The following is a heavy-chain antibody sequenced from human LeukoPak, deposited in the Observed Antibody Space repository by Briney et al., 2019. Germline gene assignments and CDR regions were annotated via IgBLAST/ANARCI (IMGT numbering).Heavy chain of an antibody. J-gene: IGHJ4*02. CDR1: GFTFSNYW. CDR3: ARGITMAN. CDR2: IKQDGSER. V-gene: IGHV3-7*04. D-gene: IGHD3-10*01. Sequence: PGGSLRLSCAASGFTFSNYWMTWVRQAPGKGLEWVANIKQDGSERDYVDSVKGRFTISRDDAKNSLYLQMNSLRAEGTAVYYCARGITMANWGQGTLVTVSS.